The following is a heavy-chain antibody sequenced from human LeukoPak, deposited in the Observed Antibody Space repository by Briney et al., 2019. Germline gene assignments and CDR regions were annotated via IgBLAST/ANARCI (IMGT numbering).Heavy chain of an antibody. CDR3: AKHKGAGSRYSYSVDV. V-gene: IGHV3-23*01. J-gene: IGHJ6*03. Sequence: PGGSLRLSCAASGFTFVTFAMGWVRQAPGKGLEWVSTISGSGGGTYYADSVKGRFTISRDNSKNTLYLQMNSLRAEDTAVYYCAKHKGAGSRYSYSVDVWGKGATVTVSS. D-gene: IGHD6-13*01. CDR1: GFTFVTFA. CDR2: ISGSGGGT.